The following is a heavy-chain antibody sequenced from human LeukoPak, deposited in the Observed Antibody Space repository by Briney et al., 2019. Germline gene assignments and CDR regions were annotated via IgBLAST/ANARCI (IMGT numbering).Heavy chain of an antibody. CDR3: AGDTAMVEFDY. V-gene: IGHV3-30-3*01. CDR2: VSYDGSNK. D-gene: IGHD5-18*01. CDR1: GFTLSHYA. J-gene: IGHJ4*02. Sequence: GGSLRLSCVASGFTLSHYAMHWVRQAPGRGLEWVAVVSYDGSNKYYADSVKGRFTISRDNSKNTLYLQMNSLRAEDTAVYYCAGDTAMVEFDYWGQGTLVTVSS.